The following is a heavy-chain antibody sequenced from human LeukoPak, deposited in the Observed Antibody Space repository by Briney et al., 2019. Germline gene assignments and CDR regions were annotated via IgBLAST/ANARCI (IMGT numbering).Heavy chain of an antibody. Sequence: PGGSLRLSCAASGFTFSNYWMSWVRQAPGKGLEWVASIKQDGNEKYYVDSVKGRFTISRDNAKNSLYLQMNSLRAEDTAVYYCARAQVGGVIVIRVTYFDYWGQGTLVTVSS. D-gene: IGHD3-16*02. V-gene: IGHV3-7*01. CDR1: GFTFSNYW. CDR2: IKQDGNEK. CDR3: ARAQVGGVIVIRVTYFDY. J-gene: IGHJ4*02.